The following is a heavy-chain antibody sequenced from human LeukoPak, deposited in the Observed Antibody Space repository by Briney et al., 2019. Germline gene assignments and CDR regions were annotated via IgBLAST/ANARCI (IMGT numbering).Heavy chain of an antibody. J-gene: IGHJ4*02. CDR1: GFTFSSYG. CDR3: AKPEYSSSSADY. CDR2: IRYDGSNK. V-gene: IGHV3-30*02. D-gene: IGHD6-6*01. Sequence: QAGGSLRLSCAASGFTFSSYGMHWVRQAPGKGLEWVAFIRYDGSNKYYADSVKGRFTISRDNAKNSLYLQMNSLRAEDTAVYYCAKPEYSSSSADYWGQGTLVTVSS.